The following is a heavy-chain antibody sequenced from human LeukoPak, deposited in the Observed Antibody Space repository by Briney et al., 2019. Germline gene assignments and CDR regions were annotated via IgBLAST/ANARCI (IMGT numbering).Heavy chain of an antibody. CDR2: ISGDGGST. CDR3: AKTSKYSTTWYDY. Sequence: PGGSLRLSCAAPGFTFSNYAMSWVRQAPGKGLEWVSGISGDGGSTYYADSVKGRFTISRGSSENALYLQMNSLRAEDTAVYYCAKTSKYSTTWYDYWGQGTLVTVSS. D-gene: IGHD6-13*01. V-gene: IGHV3-23*01. J-gene: IGHJ4*02. CDR1: GFTFSNYA.